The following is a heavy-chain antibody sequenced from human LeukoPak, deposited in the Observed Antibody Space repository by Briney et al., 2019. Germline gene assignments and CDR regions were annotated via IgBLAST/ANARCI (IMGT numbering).Heavy chain of an antibody. Sequence: SETLSLTCAVSGYSISSGYYWGWIRQPPGKGLEWIGSIYHSGSTYYNPSLKSRVTISVDTSKNQFSLKLSSVTAADTAVYYCARVDYGDYGNIFDYWGQGTLVTVSS. J-gene: IGHJ4*02. D-gene: IGHD4-17*01. CDR1: GYSISSGYY. CDR3: ARVDYGDYGNIFDY. V-gene: IGHV4-38-2*01. CDR2: IYHSGST.